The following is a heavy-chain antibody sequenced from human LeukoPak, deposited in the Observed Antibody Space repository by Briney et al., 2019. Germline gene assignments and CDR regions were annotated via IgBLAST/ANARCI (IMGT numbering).Heavy chain of an antibody. CDR3: AKDHLSTIMDCFDY. CDR2: IGYDGSNK. D-gene: IGHD5-24*01. CDR1: GFTFSSYV. Sequence: GGSLRLSCAASGFTFSSYVMHWVRQAPGKGLEWVALIGYDGSNKYYADSVKGRFTISRDNSKNTVYLQMNSLRAEDTAVYYCAKDHLSTIMDCFDYWGQGTLVAVSS. V-gene: IGHV3-30*02. J-gene: IGHJ4*02.